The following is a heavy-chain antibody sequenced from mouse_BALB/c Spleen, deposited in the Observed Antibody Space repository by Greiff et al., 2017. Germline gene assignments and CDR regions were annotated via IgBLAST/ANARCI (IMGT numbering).Heavy chain of an antibody. J-gene: IGHJ4*01. Sequence: EVKLQESGGGLVQPGGSRKLSCAASGFTFSSFGMHWVRQAPEKGLEWVAYISSGSSTTNYADTVKGRFTISRDNPKNTLFLQMTSLRSEDTAMYYCAKEGYDYDVFYAMDYWGQGTSVTVSS. CDR3: AKEGYDYDVFYAMDY. V-gene: IGHV5-17*02. CDR2: ISSGSSTT. D-gene: IGHD2-4*01. CDR1: GFTFSSFG.